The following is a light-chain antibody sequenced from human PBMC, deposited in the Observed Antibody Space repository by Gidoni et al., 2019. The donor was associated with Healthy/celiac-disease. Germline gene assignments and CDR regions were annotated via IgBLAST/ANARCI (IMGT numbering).Light chain of an antibody. CDR3: YSAADNNNV. CDR2: KDS. J-gene: IGLJ3*02. Sequence: SYELTQPSSVSVSPGQTARITCSGDVLAKKYARWFQQKPGQAPVLGIYKDSERPSGIPERFSGSSSGTTVTLTISGAQVEDEADYYCYSAADNNNVFGGGTKLTVL. V-gene: IGLV3-27*01. CDR1: VLAKKY.